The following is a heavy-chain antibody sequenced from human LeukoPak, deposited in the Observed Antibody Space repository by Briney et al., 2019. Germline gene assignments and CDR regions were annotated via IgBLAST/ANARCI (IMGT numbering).Heavy chain of an antibody. D-gene: IGHD3-3*01. V-gene: IGHV4-34*01. CDR3: ARSSPYYDFWSAVTLVDY. CDR2: IYYSGST. J-gene: IGHJ4*02. CDR1: GGSFSGFY. Sequence: SETLSLTCAVYGGSFSGFYWSWIRRPPGKGLEWIGSIYYSGSTYYNPSLKSRVTISVDTSKNQFSLKLSSVTAADTAVYYCARSSPYYDFWSAVTLVDYWGQGTLVTVSS.